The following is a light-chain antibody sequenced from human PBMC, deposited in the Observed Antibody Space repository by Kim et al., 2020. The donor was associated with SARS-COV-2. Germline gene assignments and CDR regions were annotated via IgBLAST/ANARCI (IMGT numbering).Light chain of an antibody. J-gene: IGLJ3*02. CDR3: AAWDDSLSGWV. Sequence: QSVLTQPPSASGTPGQRVTFSCSGSSSNIGSNYVYWYQQLPGTAPKLLIYRNNQRPSGVPDRFSGSKSGTSASLAISGLRSEDEADYYCAAWDDSLSGWVFGGGTQLTVL. CDR1: SSNIGSNY. V-gene: IGLV1-47*01. CDR2: RNN.